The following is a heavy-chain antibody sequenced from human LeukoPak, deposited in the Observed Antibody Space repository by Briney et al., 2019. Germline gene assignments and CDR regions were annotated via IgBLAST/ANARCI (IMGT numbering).Heavy chain of an antibody. Sequence: PGGSLRLSCAASGFTFSSYGMHWVRQAPGKGLEWVAFIRYDGSNKYYADSVKGRFTISRDDSKNTLYLQMNSLRAEDTAVYYCAKGRCSSTSCYPHGYDAFDIWGQGTMVTVSS. CDR3: AKGRCSSTSCYPHGYDAFDI. CDR1: GFTFSSYG. D-gene: IGHD2-2*01. J-gene: IGHJ3*02. CDR2: IRYDGSNK. V-gene: IGHV3-30*02.